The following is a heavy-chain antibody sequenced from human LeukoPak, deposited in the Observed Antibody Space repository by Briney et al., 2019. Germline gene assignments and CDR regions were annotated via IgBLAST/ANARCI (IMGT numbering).Heavy chain of an antibody. Sequence: GGSLRLSCAASGFTFSSYSMNWVRQAPGKGLEWVSYISSSSSTTYYADSVKGRFTISRDNAKTSLYLKMNRLRAEDTAVYYCCGSSSSCYIAWGQGNLVTVSS. CDR1: GFTFSSYS. D-gene: IGHD2-2*02. CDR3: CGSSSSCYIA. CDR2: ISSSSSTT. V-gene: IGHV3-48*04. J-gene: IGHJ5*02.